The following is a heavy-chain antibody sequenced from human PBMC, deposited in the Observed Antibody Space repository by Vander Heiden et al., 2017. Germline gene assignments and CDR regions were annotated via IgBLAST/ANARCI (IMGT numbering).Heavy chain of an antibody. Sequence: EVQLVELSVVVVPLGRSLRLSCAASGFIFNDFAMHWVRQPPGKGLEWVSSISWNSDMLVYADSVKGRFTISRDNAKKSLYLQMNSLRTEDTAFYYCAKGRYATFQRWAVFHWGQGALVTVS. D-gene: IGHD3-16*01. CDR1: GFIFNDFA. CDR3: AKGRYATFQRWAVFH. V-gene: IGHV3-9*01. J-gene: IGHJ1*01. CDR2: ISWNSDML.